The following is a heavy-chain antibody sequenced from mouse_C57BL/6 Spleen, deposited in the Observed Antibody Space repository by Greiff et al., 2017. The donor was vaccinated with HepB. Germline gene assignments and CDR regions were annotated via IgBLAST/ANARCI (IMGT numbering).Heavy chain of an antibody. CDR3: ARTYSNYDYYAMDY. CDR2: IDPSDSYT. J-gene: IGHJ4*01. D-gene: IGHD2-5*01. V-gene: IGHV1-59*01. CDR1: GYTFTSYW. Sequence: QVQLQQPGAELVRPGTSVKLSCKASGYTFTSYWMHWVKQRPGQGLEWIGVIDPSDSYTNYNQKFKGKATLTVDTSSSTAYMELSSLTSEDSAVYYCARTYSNYDYYAMDYWGQGTSVTVSS.